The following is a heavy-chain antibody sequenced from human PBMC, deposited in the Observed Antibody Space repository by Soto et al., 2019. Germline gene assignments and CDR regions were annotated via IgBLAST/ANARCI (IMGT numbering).Heavy chain of an antibody. CDR3: ARTEGDIVATSLDY. J-gene: IGHJ4*02. Sequence: PSETLSVTCTLSGGSISISSYDWGWIRQPPGKGLEWIGSIYYSGSTYYNPSLKSRVTISVDTSKNQFSLKLSSVTAADTAVYYCARTEGDIVATSLDYWGQGTMVTVSS. V-gene: IGHV4-39*01. CDR1: GGSISISSYD. D-gene: IGHD5-12*01. CDR2: IYYSGST.